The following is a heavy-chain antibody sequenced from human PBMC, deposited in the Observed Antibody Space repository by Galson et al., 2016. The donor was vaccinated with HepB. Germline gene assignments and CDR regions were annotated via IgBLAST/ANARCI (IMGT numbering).Heavy chain of an antibody. V-gene: IGHV1-46*01. CDR3: ARETSGAYSCDY. CDR2: INPHGGST. Sequence: SCKASGYTFTSNFIHWVRQAPGQGLEWVGIINPHGGSTFSSKNFQGRVTMTRDTATNTVYMELSSLRSDDTAVYYCARETSGAYSCDYWGQGTLVTVSS. CDR1: GYTFTSNF. J-gene: IGHJ4*02. D-gene: IGHD2-15*01.